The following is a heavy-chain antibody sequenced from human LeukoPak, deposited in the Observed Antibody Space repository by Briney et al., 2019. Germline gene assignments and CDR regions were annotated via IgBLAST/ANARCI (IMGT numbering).Heavy chain of an antibody. CDR2: IYYSGST. CDR1: GGSISSSSYY. J-gene: IGHJ4*02. V-gene: IGHV4-39*07. CDR3: ARGTKIAVAGPFYY. D-gene: IGHD6-19*01. Sequence: TSETLSLTFTVSGGSISSSSYYWGWIRQPPGKGLEWIGSIYYSGSTYYNPSLKSRVTISVDTSKNQFSLKLSSVTAADTAVYYCARGTKIAVAGPFYYWGQGTLVTVSS.